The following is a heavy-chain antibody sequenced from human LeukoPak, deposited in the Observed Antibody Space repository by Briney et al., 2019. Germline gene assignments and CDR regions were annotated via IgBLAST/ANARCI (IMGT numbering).Heavy chain of an antibody. CDR1: GFTFSGYA. CDR2: ISGSAGTT. D-gene: IGHD1-26*01. V-gene: IGHV3-23*01. CDR3: AKLVGATKGGSDY. Sequence: PGGSLRLSCAASGFTFSGYAMSWVRQAPGKGLEYVSSISGSAGTTYYADSVKGRFTISRDNSNNTLSLQMHSLRVEDTAVYYCAKLVGATKGGSDYWGQGTLVTVSS. J-gene: IGHJ4*02.